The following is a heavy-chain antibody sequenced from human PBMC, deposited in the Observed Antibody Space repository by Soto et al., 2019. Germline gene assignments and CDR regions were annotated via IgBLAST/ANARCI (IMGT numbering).Heavy chain of an antibody. Sequence: SCAASGFTFSSYGMHWVRQAPGKGLEWVAVIRYDGSNKYYADSVKGRFTISRDNSKNTLYLQMNSLRAEDTAVYYCARENILTGYPYYYYYYGMDVWGQGTTVTVSS. CDR2: IRYDGSNK. J-gene: IGHJ6*02. CDR1: GFTFSSYG. D-gene: IGHD3-9*01. CDR3: ARENILTGYPYYYYYYGMDV. V-gene: IGHV3-33*01.